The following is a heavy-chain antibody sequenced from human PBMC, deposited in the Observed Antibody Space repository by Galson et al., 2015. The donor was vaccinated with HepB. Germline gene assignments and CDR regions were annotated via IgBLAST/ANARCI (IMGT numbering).Heavy chain of an antibody. CDR2: ISGSGGST. Sequence: SLRLSCAASGFTFSSYAMSWVRQAPGKGLEWVSAISGSGGSTYYADSVKGRFTISRDNSKNTLYLQMNSLRAEDTAVYYCATDRLPRLGPILLWFGELLSWGQGTLVTVSS. J-gene: IGHJ5*02. CDR1: GFTFSSYA. V-gene: IGHV3-23*01. CDR3: ATDRLPRLGPILLWFGELLS. D-gene: IGHD3-10*01.